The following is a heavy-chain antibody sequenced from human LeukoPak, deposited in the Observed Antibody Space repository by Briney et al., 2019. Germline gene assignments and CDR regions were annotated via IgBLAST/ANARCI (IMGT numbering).Heavy chain of an antibody. J-gene: IGHJ4*02. CDR2: ISSSGGST. V-gene: IGHV3-64*01. Sequence: PGGSLRLSCAASGFTFSSYAMHWVRQAPGKGLEYVSAISSSGGSTFYANSVKGRFTISRDNSRNTVYLQMNSLRVEDTAIYYCANSLRIARGWLPPTFFDYWGQGTLVTVSS. CDR3: ANSLRIARGWLPPTFFDY. CDR1: GFTFSSYA. D-gene: IGHD6-19*01.